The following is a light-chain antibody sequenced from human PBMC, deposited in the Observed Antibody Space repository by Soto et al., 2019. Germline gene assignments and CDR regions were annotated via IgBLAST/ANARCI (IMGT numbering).Light chain of an antibody. CDR3: QQYGSSSYT. J-gene: IGKJ2*01. Sequence: EIVLTQSPGTLSLSPGARATLSCRASQSVSSRSVGWDQQKPGQAHRVRIYGASSMATGIPDRFSGSGSVTDFTLTISSLEPEDFAVYYGQQYGSSSYTFGQGTKLEI. CDR1: QSVSSRS. CDR2: GAS. V-gene: IGKV3-20*01.